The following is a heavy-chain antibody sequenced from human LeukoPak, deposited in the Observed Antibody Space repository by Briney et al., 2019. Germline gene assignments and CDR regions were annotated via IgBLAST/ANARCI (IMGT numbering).Heavy chain of an antibody. CDR2: IGSTGSTI. V-gene: IGHV3-48*02. Sequence: GGSLRLSCAASGFTFSSYSMNWVRQAPGKGLEWVSYIGSTGSTIYYADSVKGRFTISRDNAKSSLYLQMNSLRDEDTAVYYCARYCTGGSCYGHWGQGTLVTVSS. D-gene: IGHD2-15*01. J-gene: IGHJ4*02. CDR3: ARYCTGGSCYGH. CDR1: GFTFSSYS.